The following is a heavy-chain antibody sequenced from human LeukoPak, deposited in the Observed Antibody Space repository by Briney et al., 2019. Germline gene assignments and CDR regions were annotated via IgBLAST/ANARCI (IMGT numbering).Heavy chain of an antibody. CDR2: ISGSGSHT. D-gene: IGHD6-13*01. J-gene: IGHJ4*02. V-gene: IGHV3-21*05. CDR3: ARVGSTVAAGTPDY. Sequence: GGSLRLSCAASGFTFSTYGIQWVRQAPGKGLEWVSYISGSGSHTTYADSVKGRFTISRDNAKNSLSLQVNSLRADDTAVYYCARVGSTVAAGTPDYWGQGTLVTVSS. CDR1: GFTFSTYG.